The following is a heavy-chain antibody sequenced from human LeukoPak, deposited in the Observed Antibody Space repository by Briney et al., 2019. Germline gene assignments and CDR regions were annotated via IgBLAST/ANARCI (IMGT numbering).Heavy chain of an antibody. Sequence: ASVKVSCKASGYTFTNYGISWVRQAPGQGLEWMAWISIYNGNTDYAQKLRGRVTMTTDTSTSTAYMELRSLRSDDTAVYYCARITYDFWSGYYMPDDPWGQGTLVTVSS. CDR3: ARITYDFWSGYYMPDDP. CDR1: GYTFTNYG. J-gene: IGHJ5*02. D-gene: IGHD3-3*01. V-gene: IGHV1-18*01. CDR2: ISIYNGNT.